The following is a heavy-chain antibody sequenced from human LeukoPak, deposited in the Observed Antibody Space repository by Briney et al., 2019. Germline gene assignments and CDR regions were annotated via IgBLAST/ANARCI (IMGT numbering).Heavy chain of an antibody. D-gene: IGHD4-23*01. CDR1: GGSFSGYY. Sequence: TSETLSLTCAVYGGSFSGYYWSWIRQPPGKGLEWIGEINHSGSTNYNPSLKSRVTISVDTSKNQFSLKLSSVTAADTAVYYCARDSPGEVITARGDYWGQGTLVTVSS. J-gene: IGHJ4*02. CDR2: INHSGST. V-gene: IGHV4-34*01. CDR3: ARDSPGEVITARGDY.